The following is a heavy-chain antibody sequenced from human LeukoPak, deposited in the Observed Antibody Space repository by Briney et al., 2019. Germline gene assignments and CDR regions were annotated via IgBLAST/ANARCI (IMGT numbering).Heavy chain of an antibody. CDR2: LDPEDGET. Sequence: ASVKVSCKVSGYTLTELSMHWVRQAPGKGLEWMGGLDPEDGETIYAQKFQGRVTMTEDTSTDTAYMELSSLRSEDTAVYYCATGSLTIFTYPLDYWGQGTLVTVSS. CDR1: GYTLTELS. J-gene: IGHJ4*02. D-gene: IGHD3-9*01. CDR3: ATGSLTIFTYPLDY. V-gene: IGHV1-24*01.